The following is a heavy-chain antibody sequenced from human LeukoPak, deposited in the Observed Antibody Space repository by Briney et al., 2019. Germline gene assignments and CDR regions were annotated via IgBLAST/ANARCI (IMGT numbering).Heavy chain of an antibody. CDR3: ARAPYCSSTSCPRGGYYYGMDV. J-gene: IGHJ6*02. CDR1: GYTFTSYG. D-gene: IGHD2-2*01. CDR2: ISAYNGNT. Sequence: GASVKVSCKASGYTFTSYGISWVRQAPGQGLEWMGWISAYNGNTNYAQKLQGRVTMTTGTSTSTAYMELRSLRSDDTAVYYCARAPYCSSTSCPRGGYYYGMDVWGQGTTVTVSS. V-gene: IGHV1-18*01.